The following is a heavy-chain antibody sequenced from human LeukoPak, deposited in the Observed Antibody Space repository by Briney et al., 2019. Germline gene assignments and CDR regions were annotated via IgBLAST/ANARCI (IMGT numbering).Heavy chain of an antibody. CDR2: ITASGDRT. J-gene: IGHJ5*02. D-gene: IGHD1-26*01. Sequence: PGGSLRLSCAASGFTFSDYVMIWVRQAPGKGLEWVSGITASGDRTFYGDSVRGRFTMSRDNSKNTVYLQMNSLRAEDTAVYYCAKDYEPLVGVHRWGDWFDPWGQGTLVTVSS. V-gene: IGHV3-23*01. CDR3: AKDYEPLVGVHRWGDWFDP. CDR1: GFTFSDYV.